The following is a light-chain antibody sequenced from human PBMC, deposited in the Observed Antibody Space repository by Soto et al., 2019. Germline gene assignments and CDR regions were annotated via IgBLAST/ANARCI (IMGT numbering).Light chain of an antibody. CDR3: QQRSSWPRT. CDR2: DAS. Sequence: EIVLTQSAATLSLSPGERATLSCRASQSVSSYLAWYQQKAGQAPRLLIYDASNRATGIPARFSGSGSGTDFALTISRLKPEDFAVYYCQQRSSWPRTFGLGTKVDIK. J-gene: IGKJ1*01. CDR1: QSVSSY. V-gene: IGKV3-11*01.